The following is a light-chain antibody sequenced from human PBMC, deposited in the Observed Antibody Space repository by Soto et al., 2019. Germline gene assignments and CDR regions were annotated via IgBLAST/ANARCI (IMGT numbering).Light chain of an antibody. CDR1: QSISRY. CDR3: QQYNSYPPT. V-gene: IGKV1-16*02. CDR2: ATS. Sequence: DIQMTQSPSSLSASVGDRVSITCRASQSISRYLNWYQQKPGKAPNLLIYATSSLQSGVPSKFSGSGSGTDFTLTISSLQPEDFATYYCQQYNSYPPTFGPGTKVDIK. J-gene: IGKJ3*01.